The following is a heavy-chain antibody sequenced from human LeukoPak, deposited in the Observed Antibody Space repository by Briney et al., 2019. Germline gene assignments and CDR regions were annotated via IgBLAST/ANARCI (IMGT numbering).Heavy chain of an antibody. Sequence: AASVKVSCKASGYTFTGSYMHWVRQAPGQGLEWMGGIIPIFGIPDSAQKFQGRLTITADESTTTAYMELSSLRSDDTAIYYCGLSGNYYYYYMDVWGRGTTVTISS. CDR2: IIPIFGIP. V-gene: IGHV1-69*13. CDR1: GYTFTGSY. D-gene: IGHD6-25*01. J-gene: IGHJ6*03. CDR3: GLSGNYYYYYMDV.